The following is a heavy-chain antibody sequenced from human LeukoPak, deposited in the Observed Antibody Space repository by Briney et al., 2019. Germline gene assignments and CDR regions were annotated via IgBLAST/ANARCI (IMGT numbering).Heavy chain of an antibody. CDR3: ASYGSGGYYARPDY. V-gene: IGHV3-23*01. J-gene: IGHJ4*02. Sequence: GGSLRLSCAASGFTFSSYAMSWVRQAPGKGLEWVSAISGSGGSTYYADSVKGRFTISRDNSKNTLYLQMNSLRAEDTAVYYCASYGSGGYYARPDYWGQGTLVTVSS. CDR1: GFTFSSYA. CDR2: ISGSGGST. D-gene: IGHD3-10*01.